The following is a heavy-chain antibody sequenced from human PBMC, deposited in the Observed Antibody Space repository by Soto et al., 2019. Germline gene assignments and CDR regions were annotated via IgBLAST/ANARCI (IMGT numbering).Heavy chain of an antibody. CDR1: GFTFSSYG. CDR3: AKVHGSGRPTLDY. D-gene: IGHD6-19*01. CDR2: IWYDGSNK. Sequence: GGSLRISCAASGFTFSSYGMHWVRQAPGKGLEWVAVIWYDGSNKYYADSVKGRFTISRDNSKNTLYLQMNSLRAEDTAVYYCAKVHGSGRPTLDYWGQGSLVTVSS. J-gene: IGHJ4*02. V-gene: IGHV3-33*06.